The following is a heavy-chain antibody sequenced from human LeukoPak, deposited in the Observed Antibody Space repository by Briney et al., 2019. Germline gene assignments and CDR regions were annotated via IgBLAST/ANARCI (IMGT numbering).Heavy chain of an antibody. V-gene: IGHV5-51*01. D-gene: IGHD7-27*01. J-gene: IGHJ4*02. CDR1: GYSFTSYW. Sequence: GESLKISCKGSGYSFTSYWIGWVRQMPGKGLEWRWIIYPGDSDTRYSPSFQGQVTISADKSISTAYLQWSSLKASDTAMYYCARRVYLTGDGDYFDYWGQGTLVTVSS. CDR2: IYPGDSDT. CDR3: ARRVYLTGDGDYFDY.